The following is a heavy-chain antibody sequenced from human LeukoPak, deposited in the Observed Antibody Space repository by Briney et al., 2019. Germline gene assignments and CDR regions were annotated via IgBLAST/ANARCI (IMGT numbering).Heavy chain of an antibody. Sequence: GGSLRLSCAASGFTFSSYGMHWVRQAPGKGLEWVAFIRYDGSNKYYADSVKGRFTITRDNSKNTLYLQMNSLRAEDTAVYYCASPSSGYYFDAFDIWGQGTMVTVSS. D-gene: IGHD3-22*01. V-gene: IGHV3-30*02. CDR2: IRYDGSNK. CDR1: GFTFSSYG. CDR3: ASPSSGYYFDAFDI. J-gene: IGHJ3*02.